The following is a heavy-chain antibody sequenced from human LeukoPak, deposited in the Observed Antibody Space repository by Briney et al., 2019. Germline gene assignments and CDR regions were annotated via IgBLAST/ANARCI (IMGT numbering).Heavy chain of an antibody. CDR1: GFTFSSYS. Sequence: GGSLRLSCAASGFTFSSYSMNWVHQAPGKGLEWVSYISSSSSTIYYADSVKGRFTISRDNAKNSLYLQMNSLRAEDTAVYYCARDANSYGYYYYYYYGMDVWGQGTTVTVSS. CDR2: ISSSSSTI. CDR3: ARDANSYGYYYYYYYGMDV. V-gene: IGHV3-48*04. J-gene: IGHJ6*02. D-gene: IGHD5-18*01.